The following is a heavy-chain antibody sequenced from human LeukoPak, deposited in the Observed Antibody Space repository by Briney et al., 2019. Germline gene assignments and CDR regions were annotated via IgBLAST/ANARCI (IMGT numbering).Heavy chain of an antibody. CDR1: GGSISSYY. Sequence: SETLSLTCTVSGGSISSYYWSWIRQPPGEGLEWIGYIYYSGSTNYNPSLKSRVTISEDTSKNQFSLKLSSVTAADTAVYYCATDMSGRIDYWGQGTLVTVSS. V-gene: IGHV4-59*01. D-gene: IGHD2-8*02. CDR2: IYYSGST. J-gene: IGHJ4*02. CDR3: ATDMSGRIDY.